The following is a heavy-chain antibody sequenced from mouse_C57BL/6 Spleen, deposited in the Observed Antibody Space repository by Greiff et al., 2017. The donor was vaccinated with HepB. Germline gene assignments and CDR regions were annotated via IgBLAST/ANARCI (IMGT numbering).Heavy chain of an antibody. V-gene: IGHV1-7*01. CDR1: GYTFTSYW. CDR3: ARHYGSSYEAMDY. CDR2: LNPSSGYT. D-gene: IGHD1-1*01. Sequence: VQLQQSGAELAKPGASVKLSCKASGYTFTSYWMHWVKQRPGQGLEWIGYLNPSSGYTKYNQKFKDKATLTADKSSSPAYMQLSSITYEDSAVYYCARHYGSSYEAMDYWGQGTSVTVSS. J-gene: IGHJ4*01.